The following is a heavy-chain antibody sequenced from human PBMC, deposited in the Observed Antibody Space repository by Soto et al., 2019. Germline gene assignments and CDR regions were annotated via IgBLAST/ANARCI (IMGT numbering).Heavy chain of an antibody. Sequence: EVQLVESGGGLVQPGGSLRLSCAASGFTFSSYDMHWVRQATGKGLEWVSAIGTAGDTYYPGSVKGRFTISRENAKNSLYLQMNRLGAEDTAVYYCARDHPDYYESSLGKSGGRYGMAVWGQGTTVTVSS. CDR3: ARDHPDYYESSLGKSGGRYGMAV. CDR1: GFTFSSYD. J-gene: IGHJ6*02. CDR2: IGTAGDT. D-gene: IGHD3-22*01. V-gene: IGHV3-13*01.